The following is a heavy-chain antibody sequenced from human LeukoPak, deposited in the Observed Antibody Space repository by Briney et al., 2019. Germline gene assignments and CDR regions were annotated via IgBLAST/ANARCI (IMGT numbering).Heavy chain of an antibody. J-gene: IGHJ4*02. D-gene: IGHD7-27*01. Sequence: GGSLRLSCAASGFTFSSYTMSWVRQAPGKGLEWVSTITTSDGNTYYADSVKGRFTVSKDNSKNTLFLQMNSLRAEDTAVYYCAKDGGLWVSAHWGDSWGRGTLVTVSS. CDR2: ITTSDGNT. CDR3: AKDGGLWVSAHWGDS. V-gene: IGHV3-23*01. CDR1: GFTFSSYT.